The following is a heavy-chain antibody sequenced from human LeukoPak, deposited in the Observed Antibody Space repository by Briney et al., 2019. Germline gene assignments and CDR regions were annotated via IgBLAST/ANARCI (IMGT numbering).Heavy chain of an antibody. Sequence: ASVKVSCKASGYTFTSYGISWVRQAPGQGLEWMGWISAYNGNTNYAQKLQGRVTMTTDTSTSTAYMELRSLRSDDTAVYYCARDSMFKVVVPAXXXXRXXFDYXGXGXLVXXSS. D-gene: IGHD2-2*01. CDR3: ARDSMFKVVVPAXXXXRXXFDY. V-gene: IGHV1-18*01. CDR1: GYTFTSYG. J-gene: IGHJ4*02. CDR2: ISAYNGNT.